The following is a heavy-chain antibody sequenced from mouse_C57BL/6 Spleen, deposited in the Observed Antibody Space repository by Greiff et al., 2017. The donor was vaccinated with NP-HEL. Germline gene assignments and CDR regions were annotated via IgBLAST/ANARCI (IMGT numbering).Heavy chain of an antibody. D-gene: IGHD1-1*01. Sequence: EVMLVESGGGLVKPGGSLKLSCAASGFTFSDYGMHWVRQAPEKGLEWVAYISSGSSTLYYADTVKGRFTISRDNAKNTLFLQMTSLRSEDTAMYYCARPTVVGDWYFDVWGTGTTVTVSS. CDR1: GFTFSDYG. CDR3: ARPTVVGDWYFDV. V-gene: IGHV5-17*01. J-gene: IGHJ1*03. CDR2: ISSGSSTL.